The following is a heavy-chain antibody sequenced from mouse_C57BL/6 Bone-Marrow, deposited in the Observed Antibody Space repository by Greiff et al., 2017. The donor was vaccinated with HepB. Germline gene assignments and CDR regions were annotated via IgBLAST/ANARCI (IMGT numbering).Heavy chain of an antibody. V-gene: IGHV1-5*01. CDR2: IYPGNSDT. D-gene: IGHD2-4*01. CDR1: GYTFTSYW. J-gene: IGHJ3*01. Sequence: EVKVVESGTVLARPGASVKMSCKTSGYTFTSYWMHWVKQRPGQGLEWIGAIYPGNSDTSYNQKFKGKAKLTAVTSASTAYMELSSLTNEDSAVYYCTRRGDYDYDEFAYWGQGTLVTVSA. CDR3: TRRGDYDYDEFAY.